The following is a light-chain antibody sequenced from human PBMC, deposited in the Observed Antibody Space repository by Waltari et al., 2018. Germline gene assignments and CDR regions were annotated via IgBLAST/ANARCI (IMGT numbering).Light chain of an antibody. CDR1: QDTGDS. Sequence: DIQLTQTPSSLSASVGDRLTITCQASQDTGDSLNWFQHKPGKPPELLIYSVSRRDYGFPSRFTGSRSGTNYSFSITNLQPDDIVTYFCQQYRSLPLTFGQGTK. V-gene: IGKV1-33*01. CDR2: SVS. J-gene: IGKJ2*01. CDR3: QQYRSLPLT.